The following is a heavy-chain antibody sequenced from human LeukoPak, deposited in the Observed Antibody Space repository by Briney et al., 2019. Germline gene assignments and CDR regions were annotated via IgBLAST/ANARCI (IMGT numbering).Heavy chain of an antibody. CDR1: GFTFSNYG. CDR3: AKNTVAMTTVTTYFDY. J-gene: IGHJ4*02. Sequence: PGRSLRLSCAPSGFTFSNYGMYWVRQAPGKWLEWVATILYDVSNKYYADSVKGRFTISRDNSKNTLYLQMNSLRAEDTDIYYCAKNTVAMTTVTTYFDYWGQGTLVTVSS. CDR2: ILYDVSNK. D-gene: IGHD4-17*01. V-gene: IGHV3-33*06.